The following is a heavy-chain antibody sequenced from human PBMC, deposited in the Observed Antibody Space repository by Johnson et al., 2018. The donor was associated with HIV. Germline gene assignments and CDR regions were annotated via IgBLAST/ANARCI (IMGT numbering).Heavy chain of an antibody. J-gene: IGHJ3*02. D-gene: IGHD2/OR15-2a*01. CDR2: ISSSGTTV. V-gene: IGHV3-11*01. Sequence: QVQLVESGGGLVKPGGSLRLSCAASGFTFSDYYMSWIRHTPGKGLEWVSYISSSGTTVYNADSVKGRFSISRDNAKQSLYLQMNSLRAEDTAVYYCTTETPITRQNIVIGYDAFDIWGQGTMVTVSS. CDR1: GFTFSDYY. CDR3: TTETPITRQNIVIGYDAFDI.